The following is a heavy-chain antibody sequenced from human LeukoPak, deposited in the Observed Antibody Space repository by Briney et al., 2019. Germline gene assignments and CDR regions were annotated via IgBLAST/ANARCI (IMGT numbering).Heavy chain of an antibody. Sequence: PGGSLRLSCAASGFTFSSYAMHWVRQAPGKGLEYVSAISSNGGSTYYANSVKGRFTISRDNSKNTLYLQMNSLRAEDTAVYYCARAQHYYGSGGYYNHAFDIWGQGTMVTVSS. D-gene: IGHD3-10*01. CDR2: ISSNGGST. V-gene: IGHV3-64*01. J-gene: IGHJ3*02. CDR3: ARAQHYYGSGGYYNHAFDI. CDR1: GFTFSSYA.